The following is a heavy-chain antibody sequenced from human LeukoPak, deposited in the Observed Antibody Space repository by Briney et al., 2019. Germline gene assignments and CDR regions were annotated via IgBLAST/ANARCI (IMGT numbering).Heavy chain of an antibody. CDR1: GFIFNNYA. J-gene: IGHJ5*02. D-gene: IGHD2-8*01. CDR2: ISASGGDT. CDR3: AKDVRRCNGGCT. V-gene: IGHV3-23*01. Sequence: PGGSLRLSCAGSGFIFNNYAMHWVRQPPGKGLEWVSGISASGGDTYYADSVKGRFIISRDNSKNTLSLQMNSLRVEDTAIYYCAKDVRRCNGGCTWGQGTLVTVSS.